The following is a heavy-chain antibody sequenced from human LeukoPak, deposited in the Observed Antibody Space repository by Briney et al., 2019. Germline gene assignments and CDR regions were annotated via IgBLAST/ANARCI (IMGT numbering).Heavy chain of an antibody. V-gene: IGHV3-74*01. CDR1: GFTFSNYW. J-gene: IGHJ4*02. D-gene: IGHD4-17*01. CDR3: ALPLRDGDFYFDY. Sequence: GGSLRLSCAASGFTFSNYWMHWVRQAPRKGLVWVSRINRDGRSTNYADSVRGRFTISRDNAKNTVFLQMTSLRAEDTAVYYCALPLRDGDFYFDYWGQGALVTVSS. CDR2: INRDGRST.